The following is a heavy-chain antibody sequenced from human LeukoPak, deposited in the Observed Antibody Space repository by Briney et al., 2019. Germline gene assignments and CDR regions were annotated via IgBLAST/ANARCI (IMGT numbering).Heavy chain of an antibody. V-gene: IGHV3-30*18. CDR3: AKDIAAAFFDY. D-gene: IGHD6-13*01. CDR2: ISYDGSNK. Sequence: GGSLRLSCAASGFTFSSYGMHWVRQAPGKGLEWVAVISYDGSNKYYADSVKGRFTISRDNSKNTLYLQMNSLRAEDTAVYYCAKDIAAAFFDYLGQGTLVTGSS. CDR1: GFTFSSYG. J-gene: IGHJ4*02.